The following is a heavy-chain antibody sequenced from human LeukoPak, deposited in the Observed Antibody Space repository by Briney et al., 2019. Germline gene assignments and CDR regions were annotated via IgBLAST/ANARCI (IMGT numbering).Heavy chain of an antibody. J-gene: IGHJ5*02. D-gene: IGHD3-22*01. Sequence: PGGSLRLSCSVSGGSISSNYWSWIRQPPGKGLEWIGYIYYSGSTSYNPSLKSRVTISVDTSKNQFSLKLNSVTVADTAVYYCARVTYDTGDYYRFDPWGQGTLVTVSS. CDR3: ARVTYDTGDYYRFDP. V-gene: IGHV4-59*12. CDR2: IYYSGST. CDR1: GGSISSNY.